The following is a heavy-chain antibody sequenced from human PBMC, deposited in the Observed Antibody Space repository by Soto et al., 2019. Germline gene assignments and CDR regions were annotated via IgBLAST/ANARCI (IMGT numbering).Heavy chain of an antibody. CDR3: ARGPGGGYCSGDKCYNFDY. CDR1: GGSITGYY. V-gene: IGHV4-4*07. J-gene: IGHJ4*02. D-gene: IGHD2-15*01. Sequence: SETLSLTCTVSGGSITGYYWTWIRQPAGKGLEWIGRIYTSGSTNYNPSLKSRVTVSVDTSKNQFSLKLTSVTAADTAVYYCARGPGGGYCSGDKCYNFDYWGQGTLVTVSS. CDR2: IYTSGST.